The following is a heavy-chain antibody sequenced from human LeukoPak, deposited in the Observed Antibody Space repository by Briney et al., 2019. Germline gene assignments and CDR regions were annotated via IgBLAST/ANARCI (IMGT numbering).Heavy chain of an antibody. D-gene: IGHD2-2*01. CDR2: INPNSGGT. J-gene: IGHJ6*02. Sequence: APVKVSCKASGYTFTGYYMHWVRQAPGQGLEWMGWINPNSGGTNYAQKFQGRVTMTRDTSISTAYMELSRLRSDDTAVYYCARDPPDIVVVPAADYGMDVWGQGTTVTVSS. V-gene: IGHV1-2*02. CDR3: ARDPPDIVVVPAADYGMDV. CDR1: GYTFTGYY.